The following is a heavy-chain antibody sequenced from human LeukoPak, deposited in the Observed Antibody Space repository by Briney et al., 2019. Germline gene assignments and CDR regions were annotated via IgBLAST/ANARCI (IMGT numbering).Heavy chain of an antibody. CDR1: GGSISSSSYY. CDR2: IYYSGST. V-gene: IGHV4-39*01. J-gene: IGHJ5*02. Sequence: AETLSLTCTVSGGSISSSSYYWGWLRQPPGKGLEWIGSIYYSGSTYYNPSLKSRVTISVDTSKNQFSLKLSSVTAADTAVYYCARLGIAVAGLWFDPWGQGTLVTVSS. D-gene: IGHD6-19*01. CDR3: ARLGIAVAGLWFDP.